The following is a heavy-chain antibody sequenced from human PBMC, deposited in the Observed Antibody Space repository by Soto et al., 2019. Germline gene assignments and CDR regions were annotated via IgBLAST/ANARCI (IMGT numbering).Heavy chain of an antibody. CDR1: GFTFSDYY. CDR2: MSSGGSII. CDR3: AVAGYDSSSYAVTPRSAGHF. Sequence: QVQLVVSGGGLVKPGGSLRISCAASGFTFSDYYISWIRQAPGKGLEWVSYMSSGGSIIYYADSVKGRFTISRDNAKNSPYLKMNSLSAEDTAVYDGAVAGYDSSSYAVTPRSAGHFWGQGTLVTVSS. V-gene: IGHV3-11*01. D-gene: IGHD2-2*01. J-gene: IGHJ4*02.